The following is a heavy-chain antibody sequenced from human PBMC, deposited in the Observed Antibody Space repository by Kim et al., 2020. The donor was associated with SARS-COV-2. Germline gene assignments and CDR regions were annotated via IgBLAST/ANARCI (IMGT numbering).Heavy chain of an antibody. J-gene: IGHJ4*02. CDR2: IYYSGST. Sequence: SETLSLTCTVSGGSISSSSYYWGWIRQPPGKGLEWIGSIYYSGSTYYNPSLKSRVTISVDTSKNQFSLKLSSVTAADTAVYYCAGVRGRGGYFDYWGQGTLVTVSS. V-gene: IGHV4-39*01. CDR1: GGSISSSSYY. D-gene: IGHD3-10*01. CDR3: AGVRGRGGYFDY.